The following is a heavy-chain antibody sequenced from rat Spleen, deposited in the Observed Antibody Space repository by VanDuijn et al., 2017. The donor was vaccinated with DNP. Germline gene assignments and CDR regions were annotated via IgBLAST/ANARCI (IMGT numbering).Heavy chain of an antibody. J-gene: IGHJ2*01. Sequence: EVQLVESGGGLVQPGGSMKLSCAASGFTFSNYYMAWVRQTPTKGLEWFATISANGGGTYYRDSVKARFTISRDNAKIILYLQMNSLRSEDTAPYYCGKNTGSYFDHWGQGVMVTVSS. CDR1: GFTFSNYY. D-gene: IGHD4-1*01. CDR3: GKNTGSYFDH. V-gene: IGHV5-25*01. CDR2: ISANGGGT.